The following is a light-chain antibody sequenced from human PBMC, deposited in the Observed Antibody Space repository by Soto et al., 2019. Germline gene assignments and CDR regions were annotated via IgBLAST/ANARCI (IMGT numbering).Light chain of an antibody. CDR1: QTINSN. J-gene: IGKJ5*01. CDR2: GSS. CDR3: QQSFTTPIT. Sequence: DIQMTQSPSSLSASVGDIVVITCRASQTINSNLNWYQQKPGKAPKLVIYGSSGLHSGVPSRFSGRGYGTEFTLTISSLQPEDFATYFCQQSFTTPITFGQGTRLEIK. V-gene: IGKV1-39*01.